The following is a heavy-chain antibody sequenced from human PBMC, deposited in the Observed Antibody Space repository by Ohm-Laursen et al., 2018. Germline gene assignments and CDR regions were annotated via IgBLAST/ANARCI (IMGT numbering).Heavy chain of an antibody. CDR2: IYTSGST. J-gene: IGHJ4*02. D-gene: IGHD3-22*01. CDR1: GGSISSYY. Sequence: GTLSLTCTVSGGSISSYYWSWIRQPAGKGLEWIGRIYTSGSTNYNPSLKSRVTMSVDTSKNQFSLKLSSVTAADTVVYYCARGPYYYDSSGSMDYWGQGTLVTVSS. CDR3: ARGPYYYDSSGSMDY. V-gene: IGHV4-4*07.